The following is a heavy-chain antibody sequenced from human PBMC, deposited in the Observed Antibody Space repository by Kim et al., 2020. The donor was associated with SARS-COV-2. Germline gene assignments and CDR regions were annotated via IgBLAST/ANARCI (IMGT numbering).Heavy chain of an antibody. J-gene: IGHJ4*02. V-gene: IGHV3-7*01. CDR2: IKQDGSEK. D-gene: IGHD6-19*01. CDR1: GFTFSSYW. CDR3: GTGGWRGYYFDY. Sequence: GGSLRLSCAASGFTFSSYWMSWVRQAPGKGLEWVANIKQDGSEKYYVDSVKGRFTISRDNAKNSLYLQMNSLRAEDTAVYYCGTGGWRGYYFDYWGQGTLVTVSS.